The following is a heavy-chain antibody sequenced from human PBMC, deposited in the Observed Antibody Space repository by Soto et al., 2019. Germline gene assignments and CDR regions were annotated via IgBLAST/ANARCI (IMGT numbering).Heavy chain of an antibody. J-gene: IGHJ3*02. Sequence: GGSLRLSCAASGFSFSTYWMSWVRQAPGKGLEWVANIKQDGSEKYYVDSVKGRFTISRDNAKNSLYLQMNSLRAEDTAVYYCARAYFDWLLPLGAFDIWGQGTMVTVSS. D-gene: IGHD3-9*01. CDR1: GFSFSTYW. V-gene: IGHV3-7*01. CDR2: IKQDGSEK. CDR3: ARAYFDWLLPLGAFDI.